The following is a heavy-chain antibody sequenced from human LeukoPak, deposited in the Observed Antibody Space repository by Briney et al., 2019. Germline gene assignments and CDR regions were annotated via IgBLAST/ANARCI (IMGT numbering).Heavy chain of an antibody. CDR2: ISTYYGNT. J-gene: IGHJ3*02. D-gene: IGHD4-17*01. V-gene: IGHV1-18*01. CDR1: GYTFTSYG. Sequence: GASVKVSCKASGYTFTSYGIGWVRQAPGQGLEWMGWISTYYGNTHYAQKFQGRVTMTTDTSTSTAYMDVRSLSSDDTAIYYCAREATYGDYEDAFDIWGRGTMVTVSS. CDR3: AREATYGDYEDAFDI.